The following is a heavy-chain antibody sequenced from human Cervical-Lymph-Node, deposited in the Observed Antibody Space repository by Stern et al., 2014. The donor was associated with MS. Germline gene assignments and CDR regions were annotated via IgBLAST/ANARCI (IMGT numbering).Heavy chain of an antibody. Sequence: QVQLVQSRAEVKKPGASVKVSCKTSGYAFSDHYMHWVRQAPGPGPEWMGRINPNTGGTNYAHNFQGRVTMTRDTSISTFYMELSRLRSDDTAVYYCARDMAMLLMIFDYWGQGTLISVSS. CDR1: GYAFSDHY. D-gene: IGHD2-15*01. V-gene: IGHV1-2*06. CDR2: INPNTGGT. CDR3: ARDMAMLLMIFDY. J-gene: IGHJ4*02.